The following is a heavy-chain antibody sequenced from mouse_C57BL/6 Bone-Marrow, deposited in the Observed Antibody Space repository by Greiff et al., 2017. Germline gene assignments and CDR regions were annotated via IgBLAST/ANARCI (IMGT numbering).Heavy chain of an antibody. V-gene: IGHV1-7*01. J-gene: IGHJ2*02. D-gene: IGHD3-2*02. CDR2: INPSSGYT. Sequence: VQLQQSGAELAKPGASVKLSCRASGYTFTSYWMHWVKQRPGQGLEWIGYINPSSGYTKYNQKFKDKATLTADKSSSTAYMQLSSLTSEDSAVYYCVRGQLRPLDYWGQRTSLTVSS. CDR3: VRGQLRPLDY. CDR1: GYTFTSYW.